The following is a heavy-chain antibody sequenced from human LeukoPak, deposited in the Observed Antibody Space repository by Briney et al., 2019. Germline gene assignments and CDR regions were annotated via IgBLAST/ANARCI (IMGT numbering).Heavy chain of an antibody. CDR1: GFTFSSYA. CDR2: ISYDGSNK. D-gene: IGHD3-16*01. Sequence: PGGSLRLSCAASGFTFSSYAMHWVRQAPGKGLEWVAVISYDGSNKYYADSVKGRFTISRDNSKNTLYLQMNSLRAEDTAVYYCARDHDGGWNYWGQGTLVTVSS. V-gene: IGHV3-30-3*01. CDR3: ARDHDGGWNY. J-gene: IGHJ4*02.